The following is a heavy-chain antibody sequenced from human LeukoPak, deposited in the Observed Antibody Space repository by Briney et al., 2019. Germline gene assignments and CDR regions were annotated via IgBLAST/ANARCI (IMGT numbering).Heavy chain of an antibody. CDR2: IYYSGST. CDR1: GGSISSSSYY. V-gene: IGHV4-39*07. Sequence: SETLSLTCTVSGGSISSSSYYWGWIRQPPGKGLEWIGSIYYSGSTYYNPSLKSRVTISVDTSKNQFSLKLSSVTAADTAVYYCARGYYDFWSGYYSGDYWGQGTLVTVSS. J-gene: IGHJ4*02. D-gene: IGHD3-3*01. CDR3: ARGYYDFWSGYYSGDY.